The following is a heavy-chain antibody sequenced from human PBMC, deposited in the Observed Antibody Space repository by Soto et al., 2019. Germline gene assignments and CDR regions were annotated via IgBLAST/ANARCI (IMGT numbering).Heavy chain of an antibody. D-gene: IGHD3-10*01. CDR2: IYYSGST. J-gene: IGHJ3*02. V-gene: IGHV4-59*01. Sequence: SETLSLTCTVSGGSISSSYWSWIRQPPGKGLEWIGYIYYSGSTNYNPSLKSRVTISVDTSKNQFSLKLSSVTAADTAVYYCARETYYYGSGSYSNIWGQGTMVTVSS. CDR1: GGSISSSY. CDR3: ARETYYYGSGSYSNI.